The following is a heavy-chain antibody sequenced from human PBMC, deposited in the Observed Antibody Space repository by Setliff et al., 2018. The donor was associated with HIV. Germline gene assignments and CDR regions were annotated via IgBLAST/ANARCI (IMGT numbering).Heavy chain of an antibody. V-gene: IGHV1-18*01. D-gene: IGHD3-22*01. Sequence: WASVKVSCKASGYTFNTYGISWVRQAPGQGLEWMGWISPYNGDTRYAQSLQGRVTLTTDTSTNTAYMEMRTLRSDDTAVYYCVRGVTRDSSGYYRDEYFQHWGQGTLVTVS. CDR3: VRGVTRDSSGYYRDEYFQH. J-gene: IGHJ1*01. CDR2: ISPYNGDT. CDR1: GYTFNTYG.